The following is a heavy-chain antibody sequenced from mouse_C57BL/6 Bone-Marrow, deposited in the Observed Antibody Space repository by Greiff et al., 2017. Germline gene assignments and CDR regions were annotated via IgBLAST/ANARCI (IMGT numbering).Heavy chain of an antibody. V-gene: IGHV1-69*01. CDR2: IDPSDSYT. CDR3: AREARSYWYFDV. J-gene: IGHJ1*03. CDR1: GYTFTSYW. Sequence: KQSCKASGYTFTSYWMHWVKQRPGQGLEWIGEIDPSDSYTNYNQKFKGKSTLTVDKSSSTAYMQLSSLTSEDSAVYYCAREARSYWYFDVWGTGTTVTVSS.